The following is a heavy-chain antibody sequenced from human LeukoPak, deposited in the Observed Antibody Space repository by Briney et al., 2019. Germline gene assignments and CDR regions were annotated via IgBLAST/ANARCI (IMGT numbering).Heavy chain of an antibody. Sequence: PGGSLRLSCAASGFTSSTYGMHWVRQAPGKGLEWVAVISYDGSNKYYADSVKGRFTISRDNSKDTLYLQMNSLRAEDTAVYYCAKEVGTFTLDYWGQGTLVTVSS. D-gene: IGHD1-26*01. V-gene: IGHV3-30*18. CDR1: GFTSSTYG. CDR2: ISYDGSNK. CDR3: AKEVGTFTLDY. J-gene: IGHJ4*02.